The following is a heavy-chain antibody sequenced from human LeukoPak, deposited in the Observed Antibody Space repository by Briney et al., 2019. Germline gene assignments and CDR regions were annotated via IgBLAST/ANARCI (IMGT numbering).Heavy chain of an antibody. D-gene: IGHD5-24*01. CDR3: ARREMGYFDY. V-gene: IGHV4-39*01. CDR2: IYYSGST. Sequence: SETLSLTCTVSGGSISSGRYYWGWIRQPPGKGLEWIGSIYYSGSTYYNPSLKSRVTISVDTSKNQFSLKLSSVTAADTAVYYCARREMGYFDYWGQGTLVTVSS. J-gene: IGHJ4*02. CDR1: GGSISSGRYY.